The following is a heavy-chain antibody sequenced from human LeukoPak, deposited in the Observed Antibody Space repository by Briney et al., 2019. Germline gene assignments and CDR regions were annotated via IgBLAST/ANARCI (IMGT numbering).Heavy chain of an antibody. CDR1: GISFSTSGVG. J-gene: IGHJ4*02. V-gene: IGHV2-5*02. D-gene: IGHD3-9*01. Sequence: SGPTLVNPTQTLTLTCTFSGISFSTSGVGVGWIRQPPGKALEWLAVIYWDEDKRYRPSLKSRLTITKDTSKNQAVLTMTNMDPVDTATYYCARSPYYDILTGSRGTFDYWGRGILVTVSS. CDR2: IYWDEDK. CDR3: ARSPYYDILTGSRGTFDY.